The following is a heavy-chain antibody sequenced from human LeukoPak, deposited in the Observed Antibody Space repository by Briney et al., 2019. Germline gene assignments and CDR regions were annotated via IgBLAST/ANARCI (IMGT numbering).Heavy chain of an antibody. CDR2: ISSSSSYI. CDR3: ARSSYGYPDY. V-gene: IGHV3-21*01. J-gene: IGHJ4*02. Sequence: GGSLRLSCAASGFTFSSYSMNWVRQAPGKGLEWVSSISSSSSYIYYADSVKGRFTISRDNSKNTLYLQMGSLRAEDMAVYYCARSSYGYPDYWGQGTLVTVSS. CDR1: GFTFSSYS. D-gene: IGHD5-18*01.